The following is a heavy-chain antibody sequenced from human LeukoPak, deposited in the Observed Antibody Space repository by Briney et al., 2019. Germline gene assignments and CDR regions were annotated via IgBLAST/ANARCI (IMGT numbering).Heavy chain of an antibody. Sequence: SETLSLTCTVSGGSISSSSYYWGWIRQPPGKGLEWIGSIYYSGSTYYNPSLKSRVTISVDTSKNQFSLKLSSVTAADTAVYYCARNVRLGSGELSFAPFKNWFDPWGQGTLVTVSS. CDR1: GGSISSSSYY. V-gene: IGHV4-39*07. CDR3: ARNVRLGSGELSFAPFKNWFDP. D-gene: IGHD3-16*02. J-gene: IGHJ5*02. CDR2: IYYSGST.